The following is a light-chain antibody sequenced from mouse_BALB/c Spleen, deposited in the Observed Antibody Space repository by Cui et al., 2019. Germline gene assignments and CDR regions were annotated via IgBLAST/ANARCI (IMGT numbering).Light chain of an antibody. CDR3: QNDHSYPYT. V-gene: IGKV8-28*01. CDR1: QSLLNSGNQKNY. J-gene: IGKJ2*01. CDR2: GAS. Sequence: DIVMTQSPSSLRVSAGEKVTTSCKSSQSLLNSGNQKNYLAWYQQKPGQPPKPLIYGASTRESGVPDRFTGSGSGTDFTLTISSVQAEDLAVYYCQNDHSYPYTFGGGTKLEIK.